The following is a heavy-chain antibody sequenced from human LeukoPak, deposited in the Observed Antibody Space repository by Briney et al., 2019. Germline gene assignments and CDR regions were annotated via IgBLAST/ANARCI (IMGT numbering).Heavy chain of an antibody. CDR3: ARGFAPAYNFGVFDY. D-gene: IGHD5-18*01. V-gene: IGHV3-53*01. Sequence: GGSLRLSCAASGFTVSNNYMIWVRQATGKGLEWVSLLYTGGETNYADSVKGRFTISRDNSKNTVSLHMSSLRAEDTAVYYCARGFAPAYNFGVFDYWGQGTLVTVSS. CDR2: LYTGGET. CDR1: GFTVSNNY. J-gene: IGHJ4*02.